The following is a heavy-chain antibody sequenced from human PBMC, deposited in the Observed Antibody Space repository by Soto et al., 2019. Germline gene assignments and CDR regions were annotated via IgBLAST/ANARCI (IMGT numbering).Heavy chain of an antibody. CDR2: VIPIRGVT. J-gene: IGHJ3*01. CDR3: ARGTLGYCTYNTCTGGGFDV. CDR1: GGTFGSYT. D-gene: IGHD2-8*01. Sequence: QVQLVQSGAEVKKPGSSVKVSCKASGGTFGSYTINWVRQAPGQGLEWMGRVIPIRGVTNYQQKFQDRVTMTADKSTSTAFMELSSLTSEDTAMYCCARGTLGYCTYNTCTGGGFDVWGQGTRVTVSS. V-gene: IGHV1-69*02.